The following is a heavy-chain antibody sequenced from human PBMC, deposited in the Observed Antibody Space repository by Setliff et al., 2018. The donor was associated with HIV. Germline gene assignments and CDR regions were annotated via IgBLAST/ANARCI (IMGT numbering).Heavy chain of an antibody. CDR3: ARQLSNSLDY. D-gene: IGHD7-27*01. Sequence: GASVKVSCKSSGYTFTDYFMHWVRQAPGQGLEWMGWISPDNGNRRILRRFQGRVTMTRDTSINTAYMELSGLRSDDTAVYFCARQLSNSLDYWGQGTLVTV. V-gene: IGHV1-2*02. CDR2: ISPDNGNR. J-gene: IGHJ4*02. CDR1: GYTFTDYF.